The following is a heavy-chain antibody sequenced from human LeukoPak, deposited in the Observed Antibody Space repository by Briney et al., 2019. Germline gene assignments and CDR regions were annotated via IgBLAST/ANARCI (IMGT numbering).Heavy chain of an antibody. D-gene: IGHD1-26*01. CDR3: ARTFLGDAFDI. CDR2: IYHSGST. J-gene: IGHJ3*02. V-gene: IGHV4-59*02. Sequence: PSETLSLTCSVSGGSVTSYYWTWIRQPPGKRLEWIGYIYHSGSTKYSPSLKSRVTISVDTSKNQFSLKLSSVTAADTAVYYCARTFLGDAFDIWGQGTMVTVSS. CDR1: GGSVTSYY.